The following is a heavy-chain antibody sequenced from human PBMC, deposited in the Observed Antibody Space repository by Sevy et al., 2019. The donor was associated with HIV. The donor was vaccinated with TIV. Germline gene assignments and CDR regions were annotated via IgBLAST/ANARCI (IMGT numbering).Heavy chain of an antibody. D-gene: IGHD3-3*01. V-gene: IGHV3-7*01. CDR1: GFTFSDYY. J-gene: IGHJ5*02. Sequence: GGSLRLSCAASGFTFSDYYMSWVRQAPGKGLEWVANINKDGSEKYYVDSVKGRFTFSRDNAKNSLYLQMNSLRAEDTAVYYCALDSSGFYAWGLGTLVTVSS. CDR3: ALDSSGFYA. CDR2: INKDGSEK.